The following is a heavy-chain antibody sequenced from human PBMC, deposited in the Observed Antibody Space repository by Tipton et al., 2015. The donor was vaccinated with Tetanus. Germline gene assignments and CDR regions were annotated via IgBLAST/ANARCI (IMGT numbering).Heavy chain of an antibody. J-gene: IGHJ1*01. CDR1: GFTFSSYA. Sequence: SLRLSCAASGFTFSSYAMSWVRQAPGKGLEWVSGISGSERISGSEGTTYYADSVKGRFTISRDNSKNTLYLQMNSLRAEDTAIYYCAKDSKSGLGLAAGTRDTNFQHWGQGTLVTVSS. D-gene: IGHD6-13*01. CDR3: AKDSKSGLGLAAGTRDTNFQH. V-gene: IGHV3-23*01. CDR2: ISGSERISGSEGTT.